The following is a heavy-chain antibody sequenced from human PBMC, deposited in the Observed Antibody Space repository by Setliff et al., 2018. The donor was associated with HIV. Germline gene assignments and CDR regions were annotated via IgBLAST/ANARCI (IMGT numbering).Heavy chain of an antibody. CDR1: GGSFSNYY. CDR3: ASFFVTTVTNQDY. V-gene: IGHV4-34*01. Sequence: SETLSLSCTVYGGSFSNYYTNWIRQPPGKGLEWIGELSPSGTTRSNPSLQSRVTISLDTSNNQFSLKLTSVTAADTAMYYCASFFVTTVTNQDYWGQGTPVTVSS. J-gene: IGHJ4*02. CDR2: LSPSGTT. D-gene: IGHD4-17*01.